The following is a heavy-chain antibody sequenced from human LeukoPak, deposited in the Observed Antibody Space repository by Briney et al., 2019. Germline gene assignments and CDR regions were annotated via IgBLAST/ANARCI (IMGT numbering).Heavy chain of an antibody. V-gene: IGHV1-8*01. CDR1: GYTFTSYD. CDR3: ARRSDYYYYMDV. CDR2: MNPNSGNT. Sequence: GASVKVSCKASGYTFTSYDINWVRQATGQGLEWMGWMNPNSGNTGYAQKFQGRVTMTRNTSISTAYMELSSLRSEDTAVYYCARRSDYYYYMDVWGKGTTVTISS. J-gene: IGHJ6*03.